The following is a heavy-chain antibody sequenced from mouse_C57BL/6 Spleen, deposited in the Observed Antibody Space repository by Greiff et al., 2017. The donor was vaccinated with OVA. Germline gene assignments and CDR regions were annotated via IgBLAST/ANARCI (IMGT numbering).Heavy chain of an antibody. D-gene: IGHD2-4*01. CDR2: IWSDGST. Sequence: VQLQQSGPGLVAPSQSLSITCTVSGFSLTSYGVHWVRQPPGKGLEWLVVIWSDGSTTYNSALKSRLSISKDNSKSQVFLKMNSLQTDDTAMYYCAREGLVYYDYDGAMDYWGQGTSVTVSS. CDR1: GFSLTSYG. CDR3: AREGLVYYDYDGAMDY. J-gene: IGHJ4*01. V-gene: IGHV2-6*03.